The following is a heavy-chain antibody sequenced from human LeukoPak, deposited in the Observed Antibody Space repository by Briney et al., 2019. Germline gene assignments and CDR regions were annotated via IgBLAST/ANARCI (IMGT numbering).Heavy chain of an antibody. CDR3: ASHRYSSGSFDY. Sequence: GGSLRLSCAASGFIFSSYWMSWVRQAPGKGLEWVANIKQDGSEKFYVDSVKGRVTISRDNTKNSLYLQMNRLRAGDTAVFYCASHRYSSGSFDYWGQGTLVTVSS. D-gene: IGHD6-19*01. V-gene: IGHV3-7*01. CDR1: GFIFSSYW. CDR2: IKQDGSEK. J-gene: IGHJ4*02.